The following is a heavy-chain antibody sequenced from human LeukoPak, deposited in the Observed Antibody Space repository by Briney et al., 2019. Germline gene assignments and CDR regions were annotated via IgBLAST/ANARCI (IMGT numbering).Heavy chain of an antibody. Sequence: SETLSLTCAVYGGSFRGYYWGWIRQPPGKGLEWIGEINHSGSTNYNPSLKSRVTISVDTSKNQFSLKLSSVTAADTAVYYCASPYGDYVGNWYFDLWGRGTLVTVSS. J-gene: IGHJ2*01. CDR1: GGSFRGYY. CDR2: INHSGST. CDR3: ASPYGDYVGNWYFDL. D-gene: IGHD4-17*01. V-gene: IGHV4-34*01.